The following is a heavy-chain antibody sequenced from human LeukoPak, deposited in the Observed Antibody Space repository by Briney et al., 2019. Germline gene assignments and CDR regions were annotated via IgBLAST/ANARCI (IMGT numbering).Heavy chain of an antibody. J-gene: IGHJ5*02. CDR1: GGSLSSYY. CDR2: IYHSGST. D-gene: IGHD2-2*01. V-gene: IGHV4-59*01. Sequence: SETLSLTCTVSGGSLSSYYWSWIRQPPGKGLEGCGYIYHSGSTNYTPSLKSRVTISVDTSKNQFSLKLSSVTAADAAVYYCARLLGYCSSTSCLNWFDPWGQGTLVTVSS. CDR3: ARLLGYCSSTSCLNWFDP.